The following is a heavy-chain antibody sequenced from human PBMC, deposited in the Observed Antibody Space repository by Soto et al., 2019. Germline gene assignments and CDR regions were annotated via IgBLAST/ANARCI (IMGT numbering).Heavy chain of an antibody. V-gene: IGHV5-51*01. J-gene: IGHJ4*02. CDR1: GYSFTSYW. Sequence: GESLKISCKGSGYSFTSYWIGWVRQMPGKGLERMGIIYPGDSDTRYSPSFQGQVTISADKSITTTYLQWSSLKASDTAIYYCARLFDTSGWYDYWGQGTLVTGLL. CDR2: IYPGDSDT. D-gene: IGHD6-19*01. CDR3: ARLFDTSGWYDY.